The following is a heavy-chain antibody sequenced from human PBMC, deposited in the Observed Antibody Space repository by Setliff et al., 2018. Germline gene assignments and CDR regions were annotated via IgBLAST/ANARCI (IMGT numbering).Heavy chain of an antibody. CDR1: GFTFDDYA. J-gene: IGHJ5*02. CDR2: ISWNSGSI. V-gene: IGHV3-9*01. CDR3: ARGTAGFDP. Sequence: GGSLRLSCAASGFTFDDYAMHWVRQAPGKGLEWVSGISWNSGSIGYADSVKGRFTISRDNAKNTLYLQMNSLRAEDTAVYYCARGTAGFDPWGQGTLVTVSS.